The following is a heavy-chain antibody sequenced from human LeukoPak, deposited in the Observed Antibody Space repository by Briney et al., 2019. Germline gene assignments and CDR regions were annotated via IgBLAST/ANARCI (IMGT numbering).Heavy chain of an antibody. Sequence: SVKVSCKASGYTFTGYYMHWVRQAPGQGLEWMGRINPNSGGTNYAQKFQGRVTMTRDTSISTAYMELSRLRSDDTAVYYCARVEGGGATPFPFDYWGQGTLVTVSS. CDR1: GYTFTGYY. CDR2: INPNSGGT. J-gene: IGHJ4*02. V-gene: IGHV1-2*06. D-gene: IGHD1-26*01. CDR3: ARVEGGGATPFPFDY.